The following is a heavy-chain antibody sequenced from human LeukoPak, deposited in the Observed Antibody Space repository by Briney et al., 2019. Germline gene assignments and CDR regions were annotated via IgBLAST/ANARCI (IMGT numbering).Heavy chain of an antibody. Sequence: ASVKVSCKASGYTFTSYDINWVRQATGQGLEWMGWINPNSGNTGYAQKFQGRVTMTRDTSIGTAYMELSSLRSEDTAVYYCVKVLGYCSSTSCHRPYYYYMDVWGKGTTVTISS. CDR2: INPNSGNT. D-gene: IGHD2-2*01. J-gene: IGHJ6*03. CDR1: GYTFTSYD. CDR3: VKVLGYCSSTSCHRPYYYYMDV. V-gene: IGHV1-8*01.